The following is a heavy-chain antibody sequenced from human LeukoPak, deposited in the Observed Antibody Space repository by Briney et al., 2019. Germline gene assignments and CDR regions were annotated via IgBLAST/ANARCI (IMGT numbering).Heavy chain of an antibody. J-gene: IGHJ4*02. CDR2: INRSGST. V-gene: IGHV4-34*01. Sequence: SETLSLTCAVYGGSFSGYYWSWIRQPPGKGLEWIGEINRSGSTNYNPSLKSRVTISVDTSKNQFSLKLSSVTAADTAVYCCARNGYYYDSSGYYYGRYYFDYWGQGTLVTVSS. CDR3: ARNGYYYDSSGYYYGRYYFDY. CDR1: GGSFSGYY. D-gene: IGHD3-22*01.